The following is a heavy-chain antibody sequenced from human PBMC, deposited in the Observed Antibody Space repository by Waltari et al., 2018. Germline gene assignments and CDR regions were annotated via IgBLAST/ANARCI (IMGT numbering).Heavy chain of an antibody. D-gene: IGHD3-9*01. CDR2: NYTSGST. J-gene: IGHJ6*03. V-gene: IGHV4-4*07. Sequence: QVQLQESGPGLVKPSETLSLTCTVSGCSISSYYWSWIRQPAGKGLEWIGRNYTSGSTNYKPPLKSRDTMAVDTSKNQVSLKLSAVTAADTAVYYCARGYDISYYYMDVWGKGTTVTVSS. CDR3: ARGYDISYYYMDV. CDR1: GCSISSYY.